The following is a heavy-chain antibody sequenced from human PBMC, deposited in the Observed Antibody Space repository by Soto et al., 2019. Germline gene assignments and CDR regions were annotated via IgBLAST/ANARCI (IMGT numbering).Heavy chain of an antibody. CDR3: ERGLIEMATINAFDI. CDR2: IIPIFGTA. Sequence: SVEVSFKASGGTFSSYAISWVRQAPVQGLEWMGGIIPIFGTANYAQKLQGRVTITADKSTSTAYMELSSLRSEDTAVYYCERGLIEMATINAFDIWGQGTMVTV. J-gene: IGHJ3*02. CDR1: GGTFSSYA. D-gene: IGHD5-12*01. V-gene: IGHV1-69*06.